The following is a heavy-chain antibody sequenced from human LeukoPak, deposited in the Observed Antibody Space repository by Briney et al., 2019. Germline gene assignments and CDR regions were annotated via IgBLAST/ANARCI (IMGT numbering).Heavy chain of an antibody. J-gene: IGHJ4*02. V-gene: IGHV4-39*01. CDR1: GGSISSRGSY. Sequence: KSSETLSLTCTVSGGSISSRGSYWGWLCQPPGKGLEWIGSISHSGSTYYNPSLKSRVTISVDTSKNRFSLKLSSVTAADTAVYYCATRKGDSRGNILSDYWGQGTPVTVSS. CDR2: ISHSGST. CDR3: ATRKGDSRGNILSDY. D-gene: IGHD3-22*01.